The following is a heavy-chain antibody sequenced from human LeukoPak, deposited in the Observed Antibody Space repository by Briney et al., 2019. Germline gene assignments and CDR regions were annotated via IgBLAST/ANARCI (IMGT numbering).Heavy chain of an antibody. J-gene: IGHJ6*02. V-gene: IGHV3-33*01. CDR1: GFTFSSYG. CDR3: ARATEGYGMDV. CDR2: IWYDGSNK. Sequence: AGGSLRLSCAASGFTFSSYGMHWVRQAPGKGLEWVAVIWYDGSNKYYADSVKGRFTISRDNSKNTLYLQMYSLRAEDTAVYYCARATEGYGMDVWGQGTTVTVSS.